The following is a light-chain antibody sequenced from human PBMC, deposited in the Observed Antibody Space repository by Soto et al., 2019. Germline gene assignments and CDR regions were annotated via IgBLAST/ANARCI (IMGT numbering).Light chain of an antibody. CDR1: QSVSSSW. CDR3: QQYGSSPWT. V-gene: IGKV3-20*01. J-gene: IGKJ1*01. Sequence: EIVLSQSPASLSLSQGERATLSCRASQSVSSSWLAWYQQKPGQAPRLLIYGASSRATGIPDRFSGSGSGTDFTLTISRLEPEDSAVFYCQQYGSSPWTFGQGTKVDIK. CDR2: GAS.